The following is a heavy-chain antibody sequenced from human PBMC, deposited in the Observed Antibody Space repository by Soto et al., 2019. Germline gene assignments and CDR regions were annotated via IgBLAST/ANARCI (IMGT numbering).Heavy chain of an antibody. CDR1: GGSFSGFY. V-gene: IGHV4-34*01. Sequence: QVQLQQWGAGLLKPSETLSLTCAVYGGSFSGFYWSWIRQPPGKGLEWIGEINHSGSTNYNPSLKSRVTISADTSKNQFSLQLSSVTAADTAVYYCVSKLGSCTGGSCNGYFDLWGRGTLVTVSS. D-gene: IGHD2-15*01. CDR3: VSKLGSCTGGSCNGYFDL. CDR2: INHSGST. J-gene: IGHJ2*01.